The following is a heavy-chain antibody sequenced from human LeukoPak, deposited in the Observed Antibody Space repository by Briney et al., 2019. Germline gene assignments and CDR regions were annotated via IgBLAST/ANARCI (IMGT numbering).Heavy chain of an antibody. CDR1: GYTFTSYG. D-gene: IGHD2-2*01. CDR2: ISAYNDNT. V-gene: IGHV1-18*01. J-gene: IGHJ5*02. Sequence: VASVKVSCKASGYTFTSYGISWVRQAPGQGLEWMGWISAYNDNTNYAQKLQGRVTMTTDTSTSTAYMELRSLRSDDTAVYYCARGLYCSSTSCYAGGWFDPWGQGTLGTVSS. CDR3: ARGLYCSSTSCYAGGWFDP.